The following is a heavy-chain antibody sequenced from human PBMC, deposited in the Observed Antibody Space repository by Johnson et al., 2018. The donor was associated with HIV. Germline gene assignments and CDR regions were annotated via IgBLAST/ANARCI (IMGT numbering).Heavy chain of an antibody. CDR1: GFTVSSNY. CDR3: ARAYSYGAFDI. D-gene: IGHD5-18*01. CDR2: INWNGGRT. J-gene: IGHJ3*02. V-gene: IGHV3-20*04. Sequence: MLLVESGGGLVQPGGSLRLSCAASGFTVSSNYMSCVRQAPGKGLEWVSGINWNGGRTGYADSVKGRFTISRDNAKNSLYLQMNSLRAEDTALYYCARAYSYGAFDIWGLGTKVTVSS.